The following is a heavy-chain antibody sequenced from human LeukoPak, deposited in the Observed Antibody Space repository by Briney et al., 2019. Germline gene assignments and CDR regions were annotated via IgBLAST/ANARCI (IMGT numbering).Heavy chain of an antibody. Sequence: GGSLRLSCAASGFTFSSYSMNWVRQAPGKGLEWVSYISSSSSTIYYADSVKGRFTISRDNAKNSLYLQMNSLRAEDTAVYYCARDEALHQGGYYYYMDVWGKGTTVTVSS. D-gene: IGHD3-16*01. V-gene: IGHV3-48*01. CDR2: ISSSSSTI. J-gene: IGHJ6*03. CDR1: GFTFSSYS. CDR3: ARDEALHQGGYYYYMDV.